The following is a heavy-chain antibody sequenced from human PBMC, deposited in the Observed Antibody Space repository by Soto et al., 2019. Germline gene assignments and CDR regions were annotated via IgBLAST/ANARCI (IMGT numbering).Heavy chain of an antibody. CDR2: ISAYNGNT. CDR1: GYTFTSYG. V-gene: IGHV1-18*01. CDR3: ARDIDSSGYSELQH. D-gene: IGHD3-22*01. Sequence: ASVKVSCKASGYTFTSYGISWVRQAPGQGLEWMGWISAYNGNTNYAQKLQGRVTMTTDTSTSTAYMELRSLRSDDTAVYYCARDIDSSGYSELQHWGQRTLLTVSS. J-gene: IGHJ1*01.